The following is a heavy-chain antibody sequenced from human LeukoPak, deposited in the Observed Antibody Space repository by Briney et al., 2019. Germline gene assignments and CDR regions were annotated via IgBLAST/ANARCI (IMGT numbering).Heavy chain of an antibody. D-gene: IGHD2-15*01. Sequence: SETLSLTCTVPGGSISSYYWSWIRQPAGKGLEWIGRIYTSGSTNYNPSLKSRVTMSVDTSKNQFSLKLSSVTAADTAVYYCARLGVVVAATNYWYFDLWGRGTLVTVSS. CDR2: IYTSGST. V-gene: IGHV4-4*07. CDR1: GGSISSYY. J-gene: IGHJ2*01. CDR3: ARLGVVVAATNYWYFDL.